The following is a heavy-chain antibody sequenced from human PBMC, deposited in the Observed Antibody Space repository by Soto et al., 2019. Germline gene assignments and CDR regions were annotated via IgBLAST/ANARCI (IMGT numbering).Heavy chain of an antibody. J-gene: IGHJ4*02. CDR3: AKGYGYYFDS. D-gene: IGHD4-17*01. CDR2: IKHDGSET. V-gene: IGHV3-7*03. Sequence: EVQLVESGGGLVQPGGSLRLSCAASGFSFRNYWMSWVRQAPGKGLEWVLSIKHDGSETYSVDSVKGRFTSSRDNAENSVYLQIHSLRAEDTAVYFCAKGYGYYFDSWGQGTLVTVSS. CDR1: GFSFRNYW.